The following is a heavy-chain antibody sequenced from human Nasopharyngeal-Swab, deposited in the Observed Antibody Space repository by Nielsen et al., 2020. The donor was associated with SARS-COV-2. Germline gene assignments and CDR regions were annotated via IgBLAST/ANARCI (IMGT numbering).Heavy chain of an antibody. CDR2: IYYSGTT. D-gene: IGHD2-8*01. CDR1: GGSIRSYY. Sequence: SETLSLTCTVSGGSIRSYYWSWIRQPPGKGLEWIGYIYYSGTTNYNPSLKSRVTISVDTSKNQFSLKLSSVTAADTAVYYCARGTGCTNGVCYPRYNWFDPWGQGTLVTVSS. CDR3: ARGTGCTNGVCYPRYNWFDP. V-gene: IGHV4-59*12. J-gene: IGHJ5*02.